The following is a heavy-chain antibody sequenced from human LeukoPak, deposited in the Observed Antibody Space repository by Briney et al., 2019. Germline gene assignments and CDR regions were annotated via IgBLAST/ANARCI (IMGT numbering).Heavy chain of an antibody. J-gene: IGHJ5*02. Sequence: PSETLSLTCAVYGGSFSGYYWSWIRQPPGKGLEWIGEINHSGSTNYNPSLKGRVTISVDTSKNQFSLKLSSVTAADTAVYYCARGLYSSGWYHNWFDPWGQGTLVTVSS. D-gene: IGHD6-19*01. V-gene: IGHV4-34*01. CDR1: GGSFSGYY. CDR2: INHSGST. CDR3: ARGLYSSGWYHNWFDP.